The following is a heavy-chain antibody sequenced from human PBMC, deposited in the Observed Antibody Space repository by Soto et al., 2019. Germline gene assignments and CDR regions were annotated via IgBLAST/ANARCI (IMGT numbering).Heavy chain of an antibody. D-gene: IGHD3-22*01. J-gene: IGHJ4*02. CDR2: ISGSGGST. V-gene: IGHV3-23*01. CDR1: GFTFSSYA. Sequence: GSLRRSCAASGFTFSSYAMSWVRQAPGKGLEWVSAISGSGGSTYYADSVKGRFTISRDNSKNTLYLQMNSLRAEDTAVYYCAKDLGDYYYDSSGYYIGFDYWGQGTLAPASS. CDR3: AKDLGDYYYDSSGYYIGFDY.